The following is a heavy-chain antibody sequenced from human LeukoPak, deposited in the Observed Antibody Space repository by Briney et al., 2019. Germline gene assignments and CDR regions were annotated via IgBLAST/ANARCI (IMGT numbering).Heavy chain of an antibody. J-gene: IGHJ4*02. CDR1: GFTFSSPW. CDR2: IKEDGSQT. CDR3: ARDRGWFAHDY. D-gene: IGHD3-10*01. V-gene: IGHV3-7*01. Sequence: GGSLRLSCVVSGFTFSSPWMSWVRQAPGKGLEWVANIKEDGSQTNYVDSVKGRFTISRDNAKNSLYMQLNSLRAEDTAVYYCARDRGWFAHDYWGQGTLVTVSS.